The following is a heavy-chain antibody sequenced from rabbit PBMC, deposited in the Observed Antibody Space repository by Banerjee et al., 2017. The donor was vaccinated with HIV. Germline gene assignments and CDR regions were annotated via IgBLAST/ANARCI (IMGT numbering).Heavy chain of an antibody. CDR3: ARDRDTGTVYYFDL. Sequence: QEQLEESGGDLVKPEGSLTLTCTASGFSFSNKYVMCWVRQAPGKGLEWIACINSSSRNAVYANWATGRFTISKTSSTTVTLQMTSLTVADTATYFCARDRDTGTVYYFDLWGQGTLVTVS. V-gene: IGHV1S45*01. D-gene: IGHD7-1*01. CDR1: GFSFSNKYV. J-gene: IGHJ4*01. CDR2: INSSSRNA.